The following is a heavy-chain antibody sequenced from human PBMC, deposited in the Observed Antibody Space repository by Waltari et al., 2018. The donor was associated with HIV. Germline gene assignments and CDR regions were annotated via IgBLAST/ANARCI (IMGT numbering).Heavy chain of an antibody. Sequence: QVQLVQSGAEVKKPGSSVKVSCTASGGSFSSYVISWVRLAPGQGLEWMGGIIPMFGGANYAQNFLSRGTMSADESTKTAYMELSGLRAEDTAMYYCARETQETTGGRIFDFWGQGTMVTVSS. D-gene: IGHD4-17*01. V-gene: IGHV1-69*12. J-gene: IGHJ4*02. CDR2: IIPMFGGA. CDR3: ARETQETTGGRIFDF. CDR1: GGSFSSYV.